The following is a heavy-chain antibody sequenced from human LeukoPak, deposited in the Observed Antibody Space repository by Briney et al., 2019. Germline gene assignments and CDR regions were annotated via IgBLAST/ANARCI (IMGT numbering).Heavy chain of an antibody. CDR3: ARHPPKAGGFDY. J-gene: IGHJ4*02. D-gene: IGHD6-13*01. V-gene: IGHV4-59*08. CDR1: GGSISSYY. Sequence: SETLSLTCTVSGGSISSYYWSWIRQSPGKGLELIGYIYYSGSTNYNPSLKSRVTISVDTSKNQFSLKLSSVTAADTAVYYCARHPPKAGGFDYWGQGTLVTVSS. CDR2: IYYSGST.